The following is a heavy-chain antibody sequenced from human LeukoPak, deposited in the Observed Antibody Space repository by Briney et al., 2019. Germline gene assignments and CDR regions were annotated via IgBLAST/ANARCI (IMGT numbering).Heavy chain of an antibody. CDR3: ARGDILTGYSLGAFDI. D-gene: IGHD3-9*01. Sequence: SETLSLTCTVSGGSISSSNYYWGWIRQPPGKGLEWIGSIYYSGNTYYNPSLKSRVTISLDTSKNQFSLKLSSVTAADTAVYYCARGDILTGYSLGAFDIWGQGTMVTVSS. CDR2: IYYSGNT. J-gene: IGHJ3*02. V-gene: IGHV4-39*07. CDR1: GGSISSSNYY.